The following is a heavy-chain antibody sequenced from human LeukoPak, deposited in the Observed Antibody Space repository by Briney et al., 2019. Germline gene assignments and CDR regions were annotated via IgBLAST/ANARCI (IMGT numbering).Heavy chain of an antibody. J-gene: IGHJ4*02. CDR3: AKALVEYCSGGSCYPPYYFDY. CDR1: GFTFSSYA. Sequence: GGSLRLSCAASGFTFSSYAMSWVRQAPGKGLEWVSAISGSGGSTYYADSVKGRFTISRDNSKNTLYLQMNSLRAEDTAVYYCAKALVEYCSGGSCYPPYYFDYWGQGTLVTVSS. V-gene: IGHV3-23*01. CDR2: ISGSGGST. D-gene: IGHD2-15*01.